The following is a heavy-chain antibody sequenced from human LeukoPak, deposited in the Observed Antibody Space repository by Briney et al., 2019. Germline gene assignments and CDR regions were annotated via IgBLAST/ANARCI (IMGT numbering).Heavy chain of an antibody. Sequence: ASVKVSCKASGCTFTSYYMHWVRQAPGQGLEWMGIINPSGGSTSYAQKFQGRVTMTRDTSTSTVYMELSSLRSEDTAVYYCARDYCSSTSCPTVYDYWGQGTLVTVSS. CDR2: INPSGGST. D-gene: IGHD2-2*01. CDR1: GCTFTSYY. J-gene: IGHJ4*02. V-gene: IGHV1-46*01. CDR3: ARDYCSSTSCPTVYDY.